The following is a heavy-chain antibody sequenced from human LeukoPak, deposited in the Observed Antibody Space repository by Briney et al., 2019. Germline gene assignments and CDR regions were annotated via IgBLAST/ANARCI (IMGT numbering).Heavy chain of an antibody. J-gene: IGHJ5*02. CDR1: GGSISSGNYY. V-gene: IGHV4-30-2*01. CDR3: ARDLDGPPNNRFDP. CDR2: IYHTGST. D-gene: IGHD1-1*01. Sequence: PSETLSLTCTVSGGSISSGNYYWSWIRQPPGKGLEWIGYIYHTGSTYYSPSLKSRVTISIDRSKNQFSLILSSVTAADTAVYYCARDLDGPPNNRFDPWGQGTLVTVSS.